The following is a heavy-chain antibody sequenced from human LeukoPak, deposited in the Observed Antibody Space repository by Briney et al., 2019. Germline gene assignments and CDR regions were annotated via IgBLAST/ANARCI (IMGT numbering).Heavy chain of an antibody. D-gene: IGHD3-10*01. Sequence: PGGSLRLSCAASGFTVSSNYMSWVRQAPGKGLEWVANIKQDGSEKYYVDSVKGRFTISRDNAKNSLYLQMNSLRAEDTAVYYCARGLLWFAPWGQGTLVTVSS. CDR1: GFTVSSNY. CDR3: ARGLLWFAP. V-gene: IGHV3-7*01. J-gene: IGHJ5*02. CDR2: IKQDGSEK.